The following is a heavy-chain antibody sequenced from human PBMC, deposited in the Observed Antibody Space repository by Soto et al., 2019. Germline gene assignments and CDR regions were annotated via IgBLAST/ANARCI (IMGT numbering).Heavy chain of an antibody. Sequence: PSETLSLTCTVSGGSINNNNYYWAWIRQPPGKGLSWIASIYYGGSTYYNSSLKSRVTISRDTSKNHFSLRLTSMTAADTAVYYCATVLVGATRHPDSDSWGQGTLVTVSS. CDR2: IYYGGST. V-gene: IGHV4-39*02. CDR1: GGSINNNNYY. D-gene: IGHD2-15*01. J-gene: IGHJ4*02. CDR3: ATVLVGATRHPDSDS.